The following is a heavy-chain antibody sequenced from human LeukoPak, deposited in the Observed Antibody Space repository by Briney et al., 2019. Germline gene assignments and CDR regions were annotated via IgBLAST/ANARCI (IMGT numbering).Heavy chain of an antibody. CDR3: ARHSSGWTPYFDY. D-gene: IGHD6-19*01. J-gene: IGHJ4*02. CDR1: GYSISSGYY. V-gene: IGHV4-38-2*01. Sequence: KTSETLSLTCAVSGYSISSGYYWGWIRQPPGKGLEWIGSIFHSGSTYYNPSLKSRLTISVDTSKNQLSLKLSSVTAADTAVYYCARHSSGWTPYFDYWGQGTLVTVSS. CDR2: IFHSGST.